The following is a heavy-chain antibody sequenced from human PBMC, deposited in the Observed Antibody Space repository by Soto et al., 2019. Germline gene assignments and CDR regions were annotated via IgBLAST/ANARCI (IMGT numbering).Heavy chain of an antibody. V-gene: IGHV3-9*01. CDR2: ISWNSGSI. CDR1: GFTFDDFA. Sequence: EVQLVESGGGLVQPGRSLRLSCTASGFTFDDFAMHWVRQVPGKGLEWVSGISWNSGSIGYADSVKGRFTVSRDNAKNSLYLKMNSLRAEDTALYYCAKDHMWGGDATSYYFDFWGQGTLITVSS. CDR3: AKDHMWGGDATSYYFDF. D-gene: IGHD3-10*01. J-gene: IGHJ4*02.